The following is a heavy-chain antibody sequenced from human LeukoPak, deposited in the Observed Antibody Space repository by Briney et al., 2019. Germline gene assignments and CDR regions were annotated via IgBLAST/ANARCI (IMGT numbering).Heavy chain of an antibody. Sequence: ASVKVSCKASGYTFTGYYMHWVRQAPGQGLEWMGWINPNSGGTNYAQKLQGRVTMTTDTSTSTAYMELRSLRSDDTAVYYCARGGSRNYYDSSGYYYWGQGTLVTVSS. CDR3: ARGGSRNYYDSSGYYY. D-gene: IGHD3-22*01. V-gene: IGHV1-2*02. CDR1: GYTFTGYY. J-gene: IGHJ4*02. CDR2: INPNSGGT.